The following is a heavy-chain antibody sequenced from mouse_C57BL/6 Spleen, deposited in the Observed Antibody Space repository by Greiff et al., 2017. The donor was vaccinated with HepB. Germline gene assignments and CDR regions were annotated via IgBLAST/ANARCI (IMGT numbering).Heavy chain of an antibody. CDR3: AREGSYYGNPRAMDY. Sequence: VKLLESGAELVKPGASVKISCKASGYAFSSYWMNWVKQRPGKGLEWIGQIYPGDGDTNYNGKFKGKATLTADKSSSTAYMQLSSLTSEDSAVYFCAREGSYYGNPRAMDYWGQGTSVTVSS. J-gene: IGHJ4*01. V-gene: IGHV1-80*01. CDR1: GYAFSSYW. CDR2: IYPGDGDT. D-gene: IGHD2-1*01.